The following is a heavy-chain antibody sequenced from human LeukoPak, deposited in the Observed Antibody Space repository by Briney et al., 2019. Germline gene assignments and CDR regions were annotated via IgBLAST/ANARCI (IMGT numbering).Heavy chain of an antibody. J-gene: IGHJ1*01. CDR1: GLTISDNF. Sequence: PGGSLRLSCAASGLTISDNFMGWVRQTPGKGLEGVSLIYSGGSTYSADSVKGRFIISRDNSKNTLHLQMNSLRVEDTAVYYCARDTDYYGSGRHGYFDHWGQGTLVTVSS. V-gene: IGHV3-66*01. CDR3: ARDTDYYGSGRHGYFDH. CDR2: IYSGGST. D-gene: IGHD3-10*01.